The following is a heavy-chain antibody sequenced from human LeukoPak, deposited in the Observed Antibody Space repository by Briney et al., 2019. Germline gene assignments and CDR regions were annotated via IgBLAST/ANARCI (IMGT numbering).Heavy chain of an antibody. CDR1: GFTFSSYG. CDR2: ISGNGDTT. J-gene: IGHJ4*02. CDR3: AKGNLGSGCYSPNDF. Sequence: AGGSLRLSCAASGFTFSSYGMTWVRQAPGKGLEWVSTISGNGDTTYFADSVKGRFTISRDASKNTPYLQMNSLRAEDTAVYYCAKGNLGSGCYSPNDFWGQGTLVTVSS. D-gene: IGHD3-22*01. V-gene: IGHV3-23*01.